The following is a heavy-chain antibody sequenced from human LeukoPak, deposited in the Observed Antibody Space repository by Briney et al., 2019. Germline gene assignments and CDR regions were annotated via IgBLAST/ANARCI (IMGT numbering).Heavy chain of an antibody. D-gene: IGHD5/OR15-5a*01. V-gene: IGHV1-18*01. CDR2: ITAYNGNS. CDR3: ARGLRGGLRPLGYFDY. J-gene: IGHJ4*02. Sequence: ASVKVSCTASGYTFTSYGLSWVRQAPGQGLEWMGWITAYNGNSNYAQKLQGRVTMTTDTSTAYMELRSLRSDDAAVYYCARGLRGGLRPLGYFDYWGQGTLVTVSS. CDR1: GYTFTSYG.